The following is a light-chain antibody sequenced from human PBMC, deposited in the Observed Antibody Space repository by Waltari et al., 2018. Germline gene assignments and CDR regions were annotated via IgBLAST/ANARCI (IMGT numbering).Light chain of an antibody. CDR1: QGINNY. V-gene: IGKV1-33*01. CDR2: YAS. Sequence: DIQMTQSPSSLSASVGDRVTIPCRASQGINNYLSWYQQKPGKAPKRLIYYASSLESGVPSRFSGSGSGTDYTLTISSLQPEDIATYYCQQYDNFPPFTFGPGTKLGIK. J-gene: IGKJ3*01. CDR3: QQYDNFPPFT.